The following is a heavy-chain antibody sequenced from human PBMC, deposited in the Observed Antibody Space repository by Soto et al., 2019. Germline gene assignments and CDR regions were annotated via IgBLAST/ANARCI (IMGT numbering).Heavy chain of an antibody. CDR1: GGSISSYY. CDR2: IYYSGST. D-gene: IGHD4-17*01. J-gene: IGHJ3*02. Sequence: QVQLQESGPGLVKPSETLSLTCTVSGGSISSYYWSWIRQPPGKGLEWIGYIYYSGSTNYNRSLKSRVTISVDTSKNQFSLKLSSVTASDTAVYYCARRYGDAFDIWGQGTMVTVSS. CDR3: ARRYGDAFDI. V-gene: IGHV4-59*01.